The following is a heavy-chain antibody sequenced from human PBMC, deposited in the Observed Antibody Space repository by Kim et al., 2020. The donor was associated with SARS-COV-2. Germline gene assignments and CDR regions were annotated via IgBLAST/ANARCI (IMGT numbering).Heavy chain of an antibody. V-gene: IGHV3-74*01. Sequence: GGSLRLSCAASGFTFSSYWMHWVRQAPGKGLVWVSRINSDGSRISYADSVKGRFTISRDNAKNTLYLQMNSLRAADTAVYYCARGHLGELSSNDYWGQGTLVTVSS. J-gene: IGHJ4*02. CDR1: GFTFSSYW. D-gene: IGHD3-16*02. CDR2: INSDGSRI. CDR3: ARGHLGELSSNDY.